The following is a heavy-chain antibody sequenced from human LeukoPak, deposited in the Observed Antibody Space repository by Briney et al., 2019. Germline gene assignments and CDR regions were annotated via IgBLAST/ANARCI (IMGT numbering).Heavy chain of an antibody. Sequence: PSETLSLTCAVYGGSFSGYYWSWIRQPPGKGLEWIGEINHSGSTNYNPSLKSRVTISVDTSKNQFSLKLSSVTAADTAVYYCARAPVWYQLLFDYWGQGTLVTVSS. CDR3: ARAPVWYQLLFDY. CDR2: INHSGST. D-gene: IGHD2-2*01. CDR1: GGSFSGYY. V-gene: IGHV4-34*01. J-gene: IGHJ4*02.